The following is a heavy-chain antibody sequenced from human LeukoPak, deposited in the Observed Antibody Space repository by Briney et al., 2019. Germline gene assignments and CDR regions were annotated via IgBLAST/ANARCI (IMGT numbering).Heavy chain of an antibody. J-gene: IGHJ4*02. Sequence: ASVKLSCKASGYTFTGYYMHWVRQAPGQGLEWMGWINPNSGGTNYAQKFQGRVTMTRDTSISTAYMELSRLRSDDTAVYYCAIGIYYGDYALDYWGQGTLVTVSS. D-gene: IGHD4-17*01. CDR1: GYTFTGYY. CDR3: AIGIYYGDYALDY. V-gene: IGHV1-2*02. CDR2: INPNSGGT.